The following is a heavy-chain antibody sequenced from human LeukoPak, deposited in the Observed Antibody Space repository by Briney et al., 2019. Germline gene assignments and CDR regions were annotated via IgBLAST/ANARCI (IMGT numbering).Heavy chain of an antibody. V-gene: IGHV3-7*01. J-gene: IGHJ1*01. D-gene: IGHD1-26*01. CDR3: ARTASYSGSFYGYFQH. Sequence: GESLRLSCAASGFSFNTLWMTWVRRAPGKGLEWVANIRQDGSEKHYVDSVKGRFTISRDNAKSTLYLQMNSLRVEDTAVYYCARTASYSGSFYGYFQHWGQGTLVTVSS. CDR1: GFSFNTLW. CDR2: IRQDGSEK.